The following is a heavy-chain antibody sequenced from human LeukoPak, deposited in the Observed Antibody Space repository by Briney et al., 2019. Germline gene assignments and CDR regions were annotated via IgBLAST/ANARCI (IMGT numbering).Heavy chain of an antibody. CDR3: ARVRFCSSTNCFIYFDY. CDR2: ISSDGTTI. Sequence: PGGSLRLSCVASGFTFSTYSMNWVRQAPGRGLEWLSYISSDGTTIYYADSVKGRFTISRDNAKNSLYLQINSLRAEDTAVYFCARVRFCSSTNCFIYFDYWGQGTLVTVSS. V-gene: IGHV3-48*01. CDR1: GFTFSTYS. D-gene: IGHD2-2*01. J-gene: IGHJ4*02.